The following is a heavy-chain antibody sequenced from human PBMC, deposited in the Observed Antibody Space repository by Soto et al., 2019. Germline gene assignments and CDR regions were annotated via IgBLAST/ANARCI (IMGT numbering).Heavy chain of an antibody. CDR3: ARPGNGLTTVTNPGIAFDI. D-gene: IGHD4-17*01. CDR2: IYSGGST. V-gene: IGHV3-53*01. J-gene: IGHJ3*02. Sequence: GGSLRLSCAASGFTVSSNYMSWLRKAPGKGLEWVSGIYSGGSTYYADSFQGQVTISADKSISTAYLQWSSLKASDTAMYYCARPGNGLTTVTNPGIAFDIWGQGTMVTVSS. CDR1: GFTVSSNY.